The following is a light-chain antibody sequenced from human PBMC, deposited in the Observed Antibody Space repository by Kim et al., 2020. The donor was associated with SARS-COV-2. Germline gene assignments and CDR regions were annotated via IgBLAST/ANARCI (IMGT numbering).Light chain of an antibody. CDR3: SSYTSSSTNWV. CDR1: TSDVGGYNY. Sequence: QSITISGTGTTSDVGGYNYVSWYQQHPGKAPKLVIYDVSNRPSGVSNRFSGSKSGNTASLTISGLQAEDEADYYCSSYTSSSTNWVFGGGTQLTVL. J-gene: IGLJ3*02. V-gene: IGLV2-14*03. CDR2: DVS.